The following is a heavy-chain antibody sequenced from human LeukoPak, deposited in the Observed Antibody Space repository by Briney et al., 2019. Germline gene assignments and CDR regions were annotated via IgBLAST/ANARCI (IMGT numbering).Heavy chain of an antibody. D-gene: IGHD1-1*01. Sequence: GESLKISCKASGYSFTTYWIGWVRQMPGKGLEWMGMFYPGDSDTRKSPSFQGQVTLSADKSITTAYLQWSSLKASDTAIYYCAGGPRGGNWNEALDYWGQGTLVTVSS. J-gene: IGHJ4*02. CDR3: AGGPRGGNWNEALDY. CDR2: FYPGDSDT. CDR1: GYSFTTYW. V-gene: IGHV5-51*01.